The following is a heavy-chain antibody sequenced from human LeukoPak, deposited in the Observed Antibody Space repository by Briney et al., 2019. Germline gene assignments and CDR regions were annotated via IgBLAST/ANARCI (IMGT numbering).Heavy chain of an antibody. V-gene: IGHV4-59*01. D-gene: IGHD3-10*01. CDR2: IYDSGST. CDR1: GGSISGYY. Sequence: SETLSLTCTVSGGSISGYYLSWIRQPPGKGLEWIGYIYDSGSTNYNPSLKSRVTISVDTSKNQFSLKLSSVTAADMAVYYCARVGGTNYYYYGMDVWGQGTTVTVSS. J-gene: IGHJ6*02. CDR3: ARVGGTNYYYYGMDV.